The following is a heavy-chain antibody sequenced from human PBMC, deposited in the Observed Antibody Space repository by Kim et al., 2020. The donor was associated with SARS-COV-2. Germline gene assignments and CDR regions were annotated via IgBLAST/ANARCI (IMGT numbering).Heavy chain of an antibody. Sequence: GGSLRLSCAASGFTFSNAWMSWVRQAPGKGLEWVGRIKSKTDGGTTDYAAPVKGRFTISRDDSKNTLYLQMNSLKTEDTAVYYCTTDPYSNYRASLFEEQNYYYYGMDVWGQGTTVTVSS. CDR3: TTDPYSNYRASLFEEQNYYYYGMDV. D-gene: IGHD4-4*01. CDR1: GFTFSNAW. V-gene: IGHV3-15*01. J-gene: IGHJ6*02. CDR2: IKSKTDGGTT.